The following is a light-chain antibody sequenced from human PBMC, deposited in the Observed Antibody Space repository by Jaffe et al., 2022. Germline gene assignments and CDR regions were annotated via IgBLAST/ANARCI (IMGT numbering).Light chain of an antibody. CDR3: AAWDDSVNGYV. J-gene: IGLJ1*01. CDR2: SNN. V-gene: IGLV1-44*01. Sequence: QSVLTQPPSASGAPGQRVTITCSGSSSNIGSKTVDWYQQLPGTAPRLLIYSNNQRPSGVPDRFSGSKSGTSASLAISGLQSEDEADYYCAAWDDSVNGYVFGTGTKVTVL. CDR1: SSNIGSKT.